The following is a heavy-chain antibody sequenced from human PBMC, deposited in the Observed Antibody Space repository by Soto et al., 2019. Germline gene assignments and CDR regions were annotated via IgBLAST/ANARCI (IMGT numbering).Heavy chain of an antibody. D-gene: IGHD6-19*01. CDR3: ARILPPWYSSGWYLNPYDDY. J-gene: IGHJ4*02. CDR1: GYTFTSYG. CDR2: ISAYNGNP. V-gene: IGHV1-18*04. Sequence: QVQLVQSGAEVKKPGASVKVSCKASGYTFTSYGISWVRQAPGQGLEWMGWISAYNGNPNYAPKLQGRVTMTTDTSTSTAYMELRSLRSDDTAVYFCARILPPWYSSGWYLNPYDDYWGQGTLVTVSS.